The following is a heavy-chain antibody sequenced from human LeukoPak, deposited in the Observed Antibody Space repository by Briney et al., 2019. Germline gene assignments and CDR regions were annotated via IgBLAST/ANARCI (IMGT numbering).Heavy chain of an antibody. V-gene: IGHV3-7*01. D-gene: IGHD3-22*01. CDR1: GFTFSSYW. CDR3: ARDRGYCYDSSGYYDY. J-gene: IGHJ4*02. CDR2: VKQDGSEK. Sequence: GSLRLSCAASGFTFSSYWMSWVRQAPGKGLEWVANVKQDGSEKYYVDSVKGRFTISRDNAKNSLYLQMNSLRAEDTAVYYCARDRGYCYDSSGYYDYWGQGTLVTVSS.